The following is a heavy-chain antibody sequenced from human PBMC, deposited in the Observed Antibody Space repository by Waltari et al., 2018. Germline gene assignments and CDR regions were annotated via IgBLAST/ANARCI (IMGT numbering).Heavy chain of an antibody. CDR3: ARAGYSSSWMPTY. CDR2: ISSSGDIL. V-gene: IGHV3-48*01. D-gene: IGHD6-13*01. CDR1: GFTFSSYS. Sequence: EVQLVESGGGLVQPGGSLGLSCAASGFTFSSYSINWVRQAPGKGLEWVSYISSSGDILYYADSVKGRFTVSRDNLQNSLYLQMNSLRADDTAVYYCARAGYSSSWMPTYWGQGTLVTVSS. J-gene: IGHJ4*02.